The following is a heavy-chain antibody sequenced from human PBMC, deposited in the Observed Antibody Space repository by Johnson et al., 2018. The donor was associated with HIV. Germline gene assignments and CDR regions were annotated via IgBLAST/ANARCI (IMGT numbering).Heavy chain of an antibody. CDR1: EFTFSTYG. V-gene: IGHV3-30*02. D-gene: IGHD5-18*01. J-gene: IGHJ3*02. Sequence: QVQLVESGGGVVQPGGSLRLSCAASEFTFSTYGMHWVRQAPGKGLEWVALIRYDGSNKYYADSVKGRFIISRDNSKNTLYLQMNSLRAEDTAVYYCTRLPSGYSRDAFDIWGQGTMVTVSS. CDR2: IRYDGSNK. CDR3: TRLPSGYSRDAFDI.